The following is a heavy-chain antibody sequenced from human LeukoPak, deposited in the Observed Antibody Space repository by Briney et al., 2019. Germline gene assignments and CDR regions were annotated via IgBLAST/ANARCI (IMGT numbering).Heavy chain of an antibody. J-gene: IGHJ3*01. V-gene: IGHV3-23*01. CDR1: GFTFNNYA. D-gene: IGHD5-24*01. CDR3: ARRRDGYKSGAFHV. CDR2: ISGSGDIT. Sequence: PGGSLRLSCAASGFTFNNYAMSWVRQAPGKGLEWVSDISGSGDITYYADSVKGRFTISRDNSKNTLYLQMNGLRAEDTARYYCARRRDGYKSGAFHVWGRGTMVTVSS.